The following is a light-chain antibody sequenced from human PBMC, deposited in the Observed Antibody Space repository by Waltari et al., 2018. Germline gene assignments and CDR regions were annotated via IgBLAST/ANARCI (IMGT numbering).Light chain of an antibody. Sequence: SELTQDPAVSVALGQTVRITCQGDSLRRYYASWYQQKPGQAPVLVIYGKNNRPSGIPDRFSGSSSGNTASLTITGAQAEDEADYYCNSRDSSGNLWVFGGGTKLTVL. J-gene: IGLJ3*02. CDR3: NSRDSSGNLWV. CDR1: SLRRYY. V-gene: IGLV3-19*01. CDR2: GKN.